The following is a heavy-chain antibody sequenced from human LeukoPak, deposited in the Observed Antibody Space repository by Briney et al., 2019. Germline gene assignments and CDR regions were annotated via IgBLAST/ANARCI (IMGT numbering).Heavy chain of an antibody. J-gene: IGHJ4*02. Sequence: GGSLRLSCAASGFTFSSSAMTWVRQAPGKGLDWVSSISGSGGSTYYADSVKGRFTISRDNSKNTLYLQMNSLRAEDTAVYYCAKDPGYYGSGSNFDYWGQGPLVTVSS. V-gene: IGHV3-23*01. CDR3: AKDPGYYGSGSNFDY. CDR2: ISGSGGST. CDR1: GFTFSSSA. D-gene: IGHD3-10*01.